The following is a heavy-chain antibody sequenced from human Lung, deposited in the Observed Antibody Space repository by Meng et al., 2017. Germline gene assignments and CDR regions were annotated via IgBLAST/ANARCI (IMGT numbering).Heavy chain of an antibody. CDR2: INHSGST. CDR3: ARGPTTMAHDFDY. Sequence: QGQRPQGAAGLLKPSEALPPTCVVSGGSFSDYYWSWIRQPPGKGLEWIGEINHSGSTNYNPSLESRATISVDTSQNNLSLKLSSVTAADSAVYYCARGPTTMAHDFDYWGQGTLVTVSS. J-gene: IGHJ4*02. V-gene: IGHV4-34*01. CDR1: GGSFSDYY. D-gene: IGHD4-11*01.